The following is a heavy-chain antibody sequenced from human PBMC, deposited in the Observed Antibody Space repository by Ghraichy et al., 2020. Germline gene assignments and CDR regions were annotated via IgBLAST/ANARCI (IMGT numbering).Heavy chain of an antibody. Sequence: LEWMGWMNPNSGNTGYAQKFQGGVTMTRNTSISTAYMELSSLRSEDTAVYYCVMGCSGGSCYSDEAFDIWGQGTMVTVSS. V-gene: IGHV1-8*01. CDR2: MNPNSGNT. D-gene: IGHD2-15*01. J-gene: IGHJ3*02. CDR3: VMGCSGGSCYSDEAFDI.